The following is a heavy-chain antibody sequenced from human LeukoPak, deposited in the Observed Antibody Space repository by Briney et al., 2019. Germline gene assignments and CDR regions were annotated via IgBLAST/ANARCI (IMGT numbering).Heavy chain of an antibody. V-gene: IGHV4-30-4*01. J-gene: IGHJ4*02. CDR3: ARAMVTPYYFDY. CDR1: GGSISSGDYY. D-gene: IGHD4-23*01. CDR2: IYYSGST. Sequence: SETLSLTCTVSGGSISSGDYYWRWVRQPPGKGLEWIGYIYYSGSTYYNPSLKSRITISVYTSKNQFSLKLSSVTAADTAVYYCARAMVTPYYFDYWGQGTLVTVSS.